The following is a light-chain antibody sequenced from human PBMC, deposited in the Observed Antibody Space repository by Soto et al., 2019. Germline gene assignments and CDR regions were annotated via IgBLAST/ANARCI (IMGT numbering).Light chain of an antibody. J-gene: IGKJ1*01. Sequence: EIVLTQSPGSLSLSPGQRATLSCRASQSVDTTFFAWYQKKPGQAPRLLIYGASKRATGLPGRFSGSGSGADFTLIISRLEPEDVAVYYCQQYMTSVTFGQGTKVEIK. CDR3: QQYMTSVT. CDR1: QSVDTTF. CDR2: GAS. V-gene: IGKV3-20*01.